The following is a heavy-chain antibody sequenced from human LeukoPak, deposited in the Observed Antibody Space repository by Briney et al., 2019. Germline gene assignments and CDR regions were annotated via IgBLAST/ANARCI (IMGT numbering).Heavy chain of an antibody. V-gene: IGHV3-30-3*01. CDR2: ISYDGSNK. Sequence: GGSLRLSCAASGFTFSSYAMHWVRQAPGKGLEWVAVISYDGSNKYYADSVKGRFTISRDNSKNTLYLQMNSLRAEDTAVYYCATLSIAVAGKENAFDIWGQGTMVTVSS. CDR3: ATLSIAVAGKENAFDI. D-gene: IGHD6-19*01. J-gene: IGHJ3*02. CDR1: GFTFSSYA.